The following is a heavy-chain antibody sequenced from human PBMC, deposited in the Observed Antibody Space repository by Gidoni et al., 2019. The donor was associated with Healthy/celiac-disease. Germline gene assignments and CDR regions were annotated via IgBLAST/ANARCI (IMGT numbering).Heavy chain of an antibody. V-gene: IGHV3-33*01. CDR1: DLTFSSYG. D-gene: IGHD5-18*01. Sequence: QVQLVESGGGVVKPGRSLSLSCAASDLTFSSYGMHWVRQAPGKGLEWVAVIWYDGSNTYYADSVKGRFPSSSDNSKNTLYLQMNSLRAEDTAVYYCARIGYSYGTYTYAFDIWGQGTMVTVSS. CDR2: IWYDGSNT. J-gene: IGHJ3*02. CDR3: ARIGYSYGTYTYAFDI.